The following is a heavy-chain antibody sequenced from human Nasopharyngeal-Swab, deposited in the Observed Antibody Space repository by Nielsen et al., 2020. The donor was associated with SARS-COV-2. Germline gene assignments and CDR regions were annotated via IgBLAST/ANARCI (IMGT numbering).Heavy chain of an antibody. CDR1: GGSISSSSYY. V-gene: IGHV4-39*01. J-gene: IGHJ6*02. CDR2: IYYSGST. Sequence: SETLSLTCPVSGGSISSSSYYWGWIRQPPGKGLEWIGSIYYSGSTYYNPSLKSRVTISVDTSKNQFSLKLSSVTAADTAVYYRARRGYSGYDRGDGMDVWGQGTTVTVSS. D-gene: IGHD5-12*01. CDR3: ARRGYSGYDRGDGMDV.